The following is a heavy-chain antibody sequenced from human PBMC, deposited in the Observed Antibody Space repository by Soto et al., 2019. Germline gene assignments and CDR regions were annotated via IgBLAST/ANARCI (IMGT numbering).Heavy chain of an antibody. CDR2: ISGSGGST. CDR1: GFTFSSYA. J-gene: IGHJ6*02. Sequence: GGSLRLSCAASGFTFSSYAMSWVRQAPGKGLEWVSAISGSGGSTYYADSVKGRFTISRDNSKNTLYLQMNSLRAEDTAVYYCAKHSSGWYLSGMDVWGQGTTVTVSS. V-gene: IGHV3-23*01. D-gene: IGHD6-19*01. CDR3: AKHSSGWYLSGMDV.